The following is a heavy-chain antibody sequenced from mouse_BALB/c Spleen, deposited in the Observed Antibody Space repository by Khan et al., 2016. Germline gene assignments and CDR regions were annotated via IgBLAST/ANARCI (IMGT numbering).Heavy chain of an antibody. CDR2: INPGSGGT. J-gene: IGHJ3*01. D-gene: IGHD2-2*01. V-gene: IGHV1-54*01. Sequence: QVQLQQSGAELVRPGTSVKVSCKASGYAFTNYLIEWVKQRPGQGLEWIGVINPGSGGTNYNEKFKGKATLTADKSSSTAYMQLSSLTSDDSAVYFCARSDGYDVGYAYWGRGTLVTVSA. CDR3: ARSDGYDVGYAY. CDR1: GYAFTNYL.